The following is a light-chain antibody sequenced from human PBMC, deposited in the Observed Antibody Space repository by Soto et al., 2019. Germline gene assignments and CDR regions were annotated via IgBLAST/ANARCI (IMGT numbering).Light chain of an antibody. Sequence: EIVLTQSPGTLSLSPGERATLSCRASQSVSSSYLAWYQQKPGQPPRLLIYGVSSRAYGIPDRFSGSGSGTDFTLTISRLEPEDFAVYYCQHYGYPQWTFGQGTKVDIK. CDR3: QHYGYPQWT. CDR1: QSVSSSY. J-gene: IGKJ1*01. V-gene: IGKV3-20*01. CDR2: GVS.